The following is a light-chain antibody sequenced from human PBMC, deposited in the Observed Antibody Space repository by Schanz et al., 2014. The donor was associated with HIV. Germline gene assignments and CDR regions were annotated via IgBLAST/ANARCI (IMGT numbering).Light chain of an antibody. CDR2: NNN. CDR3: AAWDDSLVGV. Sequence: QSVLTQPPSASGTPGQRVTISCSGSSSNIGSNYVYWYQQLPGTAPKLLIYNNNQRPSGVPDRFSGSKSGTSASLAISGLRSEDEADYYCAAWDDSLVGVFGGGTKLTVL. CDR1: SSNIGSNY. J-gene: IGLJ3*02. V-gene: IGLV1-47*02.